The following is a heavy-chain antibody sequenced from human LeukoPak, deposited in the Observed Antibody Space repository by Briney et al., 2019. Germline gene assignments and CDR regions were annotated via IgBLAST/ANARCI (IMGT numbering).Heavy chain of an antibody. CDR1: GDSITGYY. V-gene: IGHV4-39*07. CDR2: IYYSGST. CDR3: ARVGKTPDYYYGSGNRNWFDP. D-gene: IGHD3-10*01. J-gene: IGHJ5*02. Sequence: SETLSLTCSVSGDSITGYYWGWIRQPPGKGLEWIGSIYYSGSTYYNPSLKSRVTISVDTSKNQFSLKLSSVTAADTAVYYCARVGKTPDYYYGSGNRNWFDPWGQGTLVTVSS.